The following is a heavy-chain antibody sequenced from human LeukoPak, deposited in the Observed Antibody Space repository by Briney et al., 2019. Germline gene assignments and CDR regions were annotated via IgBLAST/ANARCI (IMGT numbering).Heavy chain of an antibody. D-gene: IGHD6-19*01. CDR2: ISGSGDST. V-gene: IGHV3-23*01. CDR1: GFTFSTYA. J-gene: IGHJ6*02. CDR3: AKGQVGWYYFTMDV. Sequence: GGSLRLSCAASGFTFSTYAMSWVRQAPGKGLEWVSAISGSGDSTYYADPVKGRFTISRDNSKNTLYLQMNSLRAEDTAVYYCAKGQVGWYYFTMDVWGQGTTVTVSS.